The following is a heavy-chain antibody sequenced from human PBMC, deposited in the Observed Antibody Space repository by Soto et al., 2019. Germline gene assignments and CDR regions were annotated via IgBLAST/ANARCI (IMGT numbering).Heavy chain of an antibody. CDR1: GGSISSSSYY. Sequence: PSETLSLTCTVSGGSISSSSYYWDWIRQPPGKGLEWIGSIYYSGSTHYNPSLKSRVTISVDTSKNQFSLKLSSVTAADTAVYYCASYTAFLEWSAEYYFDYWGQGTLVTVSS. D-gene: IGHD3-3*01. J-gene: IGHJ4*02. CDR2: IYYSGST. CDR3: ASYTAFLEWSAEYYFDY. V-gene: IGHV4-39*01.